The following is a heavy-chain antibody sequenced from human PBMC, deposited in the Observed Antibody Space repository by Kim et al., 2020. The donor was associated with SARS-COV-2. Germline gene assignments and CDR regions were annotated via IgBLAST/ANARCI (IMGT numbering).Heavy chain of an antibody. D-gene: IGHD6-13*01. V-gene: IGHV3-23*01. J-gene: IGHJ6*02. CDR3: AKDLDSTLAAAPDGTYGMDV. Sequence: GGSLRLSCAASGFTFSSYAMSWVRQAPGKGLEWVSAISGSGGSTYYADSVKGRFTISRDNSKNTLYLQMNSLRAEDTAVYYCAKDLDSTLAAAPDGTYGMDVWGQGTTVTVSS. CDR1: GFTFSSYA. CDR2: ISGSGGST.